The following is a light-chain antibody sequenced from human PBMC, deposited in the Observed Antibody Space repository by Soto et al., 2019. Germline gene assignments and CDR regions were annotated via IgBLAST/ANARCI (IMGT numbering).Light chain of an antibody. V-gene: IGKV3-11*01. CDR2: DAS. CDR3: QQRSNWPSYT. CDR1: QSVSSN. J-gene: IGKJ2*01. Sequence: EIVLTQSPATLSLSPGERATLSCRASQSVSSNLAGYQQKPGQAPRRLIYDASIRATGIPARFSGSGSGTDFTLTISSLEPEDFAVYYCQQRSNWPSYTFGQGTKLEIK.